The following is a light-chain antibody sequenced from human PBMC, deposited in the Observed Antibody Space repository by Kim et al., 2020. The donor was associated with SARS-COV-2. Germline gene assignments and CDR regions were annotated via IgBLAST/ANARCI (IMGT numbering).Light chain of an antibody. CDR2: QDN. CDR1: RLGDKY. J-gene: IGLJ1*01. Sequence: PGQTASITCSGDRLGDKYACWYQQKPGQSPVLVIYQDNKRPSVIPERFSGSNSGNTATLTISGTQAMDEADYYCQAWDSSTARYVFGTGTKVTVL. CDR3: QAWDSSTARYV. V-gene: IGLV3-1*01.